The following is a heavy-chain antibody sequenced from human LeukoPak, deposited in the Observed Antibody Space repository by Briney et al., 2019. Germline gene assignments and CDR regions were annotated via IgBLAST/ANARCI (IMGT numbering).Heavy chain of an antibody. Sequence: ASVKVSCKASGYIFISYGISWVRQAPGQGLEWMGWISAYNGNTKYAQKLQGRVTMTTDTSTSTAYMELRSLRSDDTAAYYCARDVRGIVGMDYFDYWGQGTLVTVSS. CDR3: ARDVRGIVGMDYFDY. J-gene: IGHJ4*02. CDR2: ISAYNGNT. D-gene: IGHD3-22*01. CDR1: GYIFISYG. V-gene: IGHV1-18*01.